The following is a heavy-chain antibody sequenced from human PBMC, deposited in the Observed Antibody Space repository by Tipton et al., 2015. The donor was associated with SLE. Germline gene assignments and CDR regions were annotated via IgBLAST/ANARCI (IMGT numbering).Heavy chain of an antibody. D-gene: IGHD2-8*02. J-gene: IGHJ4*02. CDR3: ARGYCSGDVCFGRGYFDY. Sequence: TLSLTCSVSGVSISSHSHYWGWIRQPPGKGLEWIGIIYNSGSTYSSPSLKSRVTISVDTSKNQFSLKMSSVTAADTAVYYCARGYCSGDVCFGRGYFDYWGQGTRVTVSS. V-gene: IGHV4-39*07. CDR2: IYNSGST. CDR1: GVSISSHSHY.